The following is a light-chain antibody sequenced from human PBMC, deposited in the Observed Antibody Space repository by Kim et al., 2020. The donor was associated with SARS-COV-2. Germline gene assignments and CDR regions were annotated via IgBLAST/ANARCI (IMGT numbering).Light chain of an antibody. CDR2: DTS. V-gene: IGLV7-46*01. Sequence: PGGPVTLTCGPSTGAVTSTHYPYWFQQKPGQLPRTLIYDTSNKHSWTPARFSGSLLGGKAALTLSGAQPEDEADYYCLLSYSGAWVFGGGTKLTVL. CDR1: TGAVTSTHY. CDR3: LLSYSGAWV. J-gene: IGLJ3*02.